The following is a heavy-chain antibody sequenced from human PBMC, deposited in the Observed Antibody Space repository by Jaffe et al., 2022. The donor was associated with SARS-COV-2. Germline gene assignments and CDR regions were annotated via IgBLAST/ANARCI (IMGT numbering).Heavy chain of an antibody. CDR1: GYTFTDYC. CDR3: AREFPGGDFDY. D-gene: IGHD3-16*01. J-gene: IGHJ4*02. V-gene: IGHV1-46*01. Sequence: QVQLVQSGAEVKKPGASVKVSCKASGYTFTDYCMHWVRQAPGQGLEWMGVILPSGGSTLYAQKFPGRVTMTRDTSTSTVYMELSSLRSEDTAVYFCAREFPGGDFDYWGQGTLVTVSS. CDR2: ILPSGGST.